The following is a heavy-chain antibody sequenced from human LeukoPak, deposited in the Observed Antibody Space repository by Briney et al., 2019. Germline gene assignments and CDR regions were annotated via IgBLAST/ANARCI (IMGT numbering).Heavy chain of an antibody. CDR3: AKQPYDSSGYFFDP. D-gene: IGHD3-22*01. V-gene: IGHV3-23*01. CDR2: ISGSGGST. Sequence: PGGSLRLSCAASGFTFSDYYMSWIRQAPGKGLECVSAISGSGGSTYYADSVKGRFTISRDNSKNTLYLQMNSLRAEDTAVYYCAKQPYDSSGYFFDPWGQGTLVTVSS. J-gene: IGHJ5*02. CDR1: GFTFSDYY.